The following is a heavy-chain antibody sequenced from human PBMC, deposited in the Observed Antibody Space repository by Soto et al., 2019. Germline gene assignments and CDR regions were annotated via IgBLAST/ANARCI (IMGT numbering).Heavy chain of an antibody. V-gene: IGHV3-33*01. D-gene: IGHD6-19*01. CDR2: IWYDGSYK. CDR3: ARGIAVAGTFWFDP. Sequence: GGSLRLSCAASGFTFSTYGMHWVRQAPGKGLEWVAVIWYDGSYKYYADSVKGRFTISRDNSKNTLHLQMNSLRAEDTAVYYCARGIAVAGTFWFDPWGQGTLVTVSS. J-gene: IGHJ5*02. CDR1: GFTFSTYG.